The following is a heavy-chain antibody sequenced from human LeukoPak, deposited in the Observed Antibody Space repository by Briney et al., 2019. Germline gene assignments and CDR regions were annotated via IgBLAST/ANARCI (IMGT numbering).Heavy chain of an antibody. CDR1: GGSFSGYY. V-gene: IGHV4-34*12. Sequence: PSETPSLTCAVYGGSFSGYYWSWIRQPPGKGLEWIGSIFRTGSTYYSASLKSRVSISVDTSKNHIALKLTSVTASDTAVYFCARRVGFYGSGSLNYFDPWGQGILVSVS. J-gene: IGHJ5*01. D-gene: IGHD3-10*01. CDR2: IFRTGST. CDR3: ARRVGFYGSGSLNYFDP.